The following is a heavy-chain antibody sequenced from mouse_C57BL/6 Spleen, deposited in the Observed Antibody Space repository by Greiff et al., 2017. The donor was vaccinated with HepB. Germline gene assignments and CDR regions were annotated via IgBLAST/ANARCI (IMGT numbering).Heavy chain of an antibody. J-gene: IGHJ1*03. CDR1: GFTFSSYA. D-gene: IGHD1-1*01. Sequence: EVKVEESGGGLVKPGGSLKLSCAASGFTFSSYAMSWVRQTPEKRLEWVATISDGGSYTYYPDNVKGRFTISRDNAKNNLYLQMSHLKSEDTAMYYCARSKGSSYPYWYFDVWGTGTTVTVSS. CDR3: ARSKGSSYPYWYFDV. V-gene: IGHV5-4*03. CDR2: ISDGGSYT.